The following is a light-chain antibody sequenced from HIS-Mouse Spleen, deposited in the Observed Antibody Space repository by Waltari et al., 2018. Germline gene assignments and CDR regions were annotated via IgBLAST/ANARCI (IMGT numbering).Light chain of an antibody. CDR2: EDS. V-gene: IGLV3-10*01. J-gene: IGLJ2*01. Sequence: SYELTQPPSVSVSPGQPARITCSGHALPKKYAYWYQQKSGQAPGRVIYEDSKRPSGIPERFSGSSSGTMATLTISGAQVEDEADYYCYSTDSSGNHRVFGGGTKLTVL. CDR3: YSTDSSGNHRV. CDR1: ALPKKY.